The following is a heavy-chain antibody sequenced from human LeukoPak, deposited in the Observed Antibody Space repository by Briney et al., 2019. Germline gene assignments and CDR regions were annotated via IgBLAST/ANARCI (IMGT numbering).Heavy chain of an antibody. CDR2: IYYSGST. CDR3: ARHAEGVFDY. CDR1: DGSISSYY. V-gene: IGHV4-59*08. D-gene: IGHD3-10*01. Sequence: SETLSLTCTVSDGSISSYYWSWIRQPPGKGLEWIGYIYYSGSTNYNPSLKSRVTISVDTSKNQFSLKLSSVTAADTAVYYCARHAEGVFDYWGQGTLVTVSS. J-gene: IGHJ4*02.